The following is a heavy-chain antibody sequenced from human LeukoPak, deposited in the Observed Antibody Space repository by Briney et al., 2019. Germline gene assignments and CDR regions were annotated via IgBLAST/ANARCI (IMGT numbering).Heavy chain of an antibody. CDR2: IYSGGRT. CDR1: AFTVSSNY. J-gene: IGHJ4*02. CDR3: ARGSDY. D-gene: IGHD2-15*01. Sequence: AGSLRLSCAASAFTVSSNYMSRVRQAPGKGLEWVSVIYSGGRTYYPGSVKGRFTISRDTSKKTLFLQMNSLRAEDTGVYYCARGSDYWGQGALVTVSS. V-gene: IGHV3-53*01.